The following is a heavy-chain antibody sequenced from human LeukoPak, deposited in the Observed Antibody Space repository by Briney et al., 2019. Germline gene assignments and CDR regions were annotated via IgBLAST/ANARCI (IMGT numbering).Heavy chain of an antibody. CDR2: ITGSGGNT. CDR3: AKWGDYDVLTGYYVSDY. CDR1: GFTFSNYA. V-gene: IGHV3-23*01. D-gene: IGHD3-9*01. Sequence: PGASLRLSCAASGFTFSNYAMSWVRQAPGKGLEWVSAITGSGGNTYYADSVKGRFTISRDNSKNTVFLQMNSLRAEDTAVYDCAKWGDYDVLTGYYVSDYWGQGTLVTVSS. J-gene: IGHJ4*02.